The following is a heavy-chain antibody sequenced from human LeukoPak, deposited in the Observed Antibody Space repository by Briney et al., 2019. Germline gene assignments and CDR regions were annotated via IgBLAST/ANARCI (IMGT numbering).Heavy chain of an antibody. D-gene: IGHD6-13*01. CDR2: IYSGGST. CDR1: GFTVSSNY. J-gene: IGHJ4*02. Sequence: GGSLRLSCAASGFTVSSNYMSWVRQAPGKGLEWVSVIYSGGSTYYADSVKGRFTISRDNSKNTLYLQMNSLRAEDTAVYYCARGLSAAASRNYFDYWGQGTLVTVSS. CDR3: ARGLSAAASRNYFDY. V-gene: IGHV3-53*01.